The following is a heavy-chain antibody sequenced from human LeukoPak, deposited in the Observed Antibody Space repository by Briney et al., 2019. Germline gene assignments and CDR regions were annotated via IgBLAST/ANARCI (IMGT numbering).Heavy chain of an antibody. D-gene: IGHD6-19*01. CDR3: ARDPRSSGWPDY. J-gene: IGHJ4*02. CDR2: ISYDGSNK. CDR1: GFTFSSYA. Sequence: PGGSLRLSCAASGFTFSSYAMHWVRQAPGKGLEWVAVISYDGSNKYYADSVKGRFTISRDNSKNTLYLQMNSLRAEDTAVYYCARDPRSSGWPDYWGQGTLVTVSS. V-gene: IGHV3-30-3*01.